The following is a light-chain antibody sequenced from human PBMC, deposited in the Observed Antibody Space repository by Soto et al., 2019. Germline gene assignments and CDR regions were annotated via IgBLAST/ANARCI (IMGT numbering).Light chain of an antibody. Sequence: QSALTQPPSASGSPGQSVTISCTGTSSDVGNYNYVSWYQQLPGKVPKLIIYTVNKRPSGVPDRLSGSKSGNTASLTVSGLQGEDEADYYCSSSARNTKGFGGGTKRTV. J-gene: IGLJ3*02. CDR1: SSDVGNYNY. V-gene: IGLV2-8*01. CDR3: SSSARNTKG. CDR2: TVN.